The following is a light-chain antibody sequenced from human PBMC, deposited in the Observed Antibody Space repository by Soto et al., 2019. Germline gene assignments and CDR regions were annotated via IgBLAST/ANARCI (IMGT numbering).Light chain of an antibody. CDR3: QHRGT. J-gene: IGKJ1*01. CDR2: AAS. V-gene: IGKV3-15*01. CDR1: QSLTNN. Sequence: EMILTQSPATLSVSPGGRATLSCRASQSLTNNLAWYQQKPGQAPRLLIYAASTRATGIPARFSGSGSGTDFTLTISSLRSEDFAVYHCQHRGTFGQGTKVEIK.